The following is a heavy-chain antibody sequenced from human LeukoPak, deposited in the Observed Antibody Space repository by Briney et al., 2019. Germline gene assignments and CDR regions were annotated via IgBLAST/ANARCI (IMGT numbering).Heavy chain of an antibody. J-gene: IGHJ4*02. CDR1: GYTFTSYG. CDR3: ARASYDSSGYYPHSDY. Sequence: ASVKVSCKASGYTFTSYGTSWVRQAPGQGLEWMGWISAYNGNTNYAQKLQGRVTMTTDTSTSTAYMELRSLRSDDTAVYYCARASYDSSGYYPHSDYWGQGTLVTVSS. D-gene: IGHD3-22*01. CDR2: ISAYNGNT. V-gene: IGHV1-18*01.